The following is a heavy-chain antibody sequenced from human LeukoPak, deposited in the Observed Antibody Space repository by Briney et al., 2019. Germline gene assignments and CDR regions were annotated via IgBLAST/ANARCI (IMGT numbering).Heavy chain of an antibody. J-gene: IGHJ4*02. CDR1: GFTFSYYG. CDR3: ASPQGWNSYGYYY. D-gene: IGHD5-18*01. Sequence: GGSLRLSCAASGFTFSYYGFHWVRQAPGKGPEWVAFIRFDGNEKYYADSVKGRFTISKDTSRNTLYLQMNSLRAEDTAVYCCASPQGWNSYGYYYWGQGILVTVSS. CDR2: IRFDGNEK. V-gene: IGHV3-30*02.